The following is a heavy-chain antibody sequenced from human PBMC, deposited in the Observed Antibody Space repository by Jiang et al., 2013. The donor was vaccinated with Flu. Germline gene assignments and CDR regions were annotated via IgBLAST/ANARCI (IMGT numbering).Heavy chain of an antibody. V-gene: IGHV4-4*02. Sequence: GSGLVKPSGTLSLTCAVSGDSISSSNWWSWVRQAPGKGLEWIGEIHHSGSTNYNPSLKTRVTISVDKSKNQFSLKLNSMTAADSAVYYCAKRMYYYDTSAYTNWFDPWGQGTLVSVSS. CDR2: IHHSGST. CDR1: GDSISSSNW. CDR3: AKRMYYYDTSAYTNWFDP. D-gene: IGHD3-22*01. J-gene: IGHJ5*02.